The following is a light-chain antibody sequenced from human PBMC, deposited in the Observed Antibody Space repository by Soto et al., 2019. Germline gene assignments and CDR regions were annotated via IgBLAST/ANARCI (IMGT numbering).Light chain of an antibody. Sequence: EIVLTQSPGTLSLSPGERATLSCRASQSVGNSYLAWYQQKPGQAPRLLIYGASSRATGIPDRFSGSGSGTDFTLTISRLEPEDFAVYYRQQYGGSPPVTFGGGTKVEI. CDR3: QQYGGSPPVT. CDR2: GAS. J-gene: IGKJ4*01. CDR1: QSVGNSY. V-gene: IGKV3-20*01.